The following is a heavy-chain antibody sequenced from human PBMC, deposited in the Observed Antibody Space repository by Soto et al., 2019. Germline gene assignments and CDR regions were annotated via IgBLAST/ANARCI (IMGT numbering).Heavy chain of an antibody. Sequence: QLQLQESGPGLVKPSETLSLTCTVSGGSISSSSYYWGWIRQPPGKGLEWIGSIYYSGSTYYNPSSRIRVTISVDTSKNQCSLKLSSVTAADTAVYYCASRVWSGGVFDYWGQGTLVTVSS. CDR3: ASRVWSGGVFDY. CDR1: GGSISSSSYY. J-gene: IGHJ4*02. V-gene: IGHV4-39*01. CDR2: IYYSGST. D-gene: IGHD3-16*01.